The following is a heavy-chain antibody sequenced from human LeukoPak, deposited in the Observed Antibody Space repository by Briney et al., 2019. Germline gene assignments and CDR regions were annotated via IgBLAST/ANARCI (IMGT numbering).Heavy chain of an antibody. CDR3: ARLRQWLVSRPSGVDY. CDR2: INHSGST. Sequence: SETLSLTCAVYGGSFSGYYWSWIRQPPGKGLEWIGEINHSGSTNYNPSLKSRVTISVDTSKNQSSLKLSSVTAADTAVYYCARLRQWLVSRPSGVDYWGQGTLVTVSS. V-gene: IGHV4-34*01. D-gene: IGHD6-19*01. J-gene: IGHJ4*02. CDR1: GGSFSGYY.